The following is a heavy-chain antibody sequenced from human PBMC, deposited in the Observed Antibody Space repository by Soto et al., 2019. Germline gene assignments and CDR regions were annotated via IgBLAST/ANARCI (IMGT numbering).Heavy chain of an antibody. J-gene: IGHJ6*03. CDR2: IWYDGSNK. CDR1: GFTFSSYG. V-gene: IGHV3-33*01. D-gene: IGHD3-9*01. CDR3: ARSAEGDILTGLTSPFKTYYYYYYMDV. Sequence: GGSLRLSCAASGFTFSSYGMHWVRQAPGKGLEWVAVIWYDGSNKYYADSVKGRFTISRENSKNTLYLQMNSLRAEDTAVYYCARSAEGDILTGLTSPFKTYYYYYYMDVWGKGTTVTVSS.